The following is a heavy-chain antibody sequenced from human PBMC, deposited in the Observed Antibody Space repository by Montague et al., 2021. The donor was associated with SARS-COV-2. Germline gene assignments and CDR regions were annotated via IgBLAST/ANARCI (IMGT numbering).Heavy chain of an antibody. CDR1: GFIFSSYE. D-gene: IGHD2-21*01. CDR2: ISSSGGGSTK. Sequence: SLRLSCAASGFIFSSYEMNWVRQAPGKGLEWISYISSSGGGSTKHYTDSVKGRFTISRDNAKNSLYLQMNSLRVEATAIYYCARDRDWDDWCGMDVWGQGTTVTVSS. V-gene: IGHV3-48*03. J-gene: IGHJ6*02. CDR3: ARDRDWDDWCGMDV.